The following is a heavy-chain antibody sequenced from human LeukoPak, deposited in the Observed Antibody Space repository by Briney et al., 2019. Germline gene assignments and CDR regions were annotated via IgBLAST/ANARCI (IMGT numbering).Heavy chain of an antibody. D-gene: IGHD4-23*01. CDR3: AANGGPFDF. J-gene: IGHJ4*02. Sequence: GGSLRLAWVASGFTFSAYWMSWVRQAPGKGLEWVANIKQEGSEKYYGDSVKGRFTISRDNAKNSVSLQMNSLRAEDTALYYCAANGGPFDFWGQGILVTVSS. V-gene: IGHV3-7*05. CDR1: GFTFSAYW. CDR2: IKQEGSEK.